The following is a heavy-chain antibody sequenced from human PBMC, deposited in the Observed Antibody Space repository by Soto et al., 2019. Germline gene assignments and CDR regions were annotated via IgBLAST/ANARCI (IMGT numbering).Heavy chain of an antibody. CDR2: IIPIFGTA. CDR3: ARDKGITIIVGYAFDI. CDR1: VGTFGSYA. J-gene: IGHJ3*02. V-gene: IGHV1-69*06. D-gene: IGHD3-22*01. Sequence: SVKVSCKASVGTFGSYAISWVRQAPGQGLEGMGGIIPIFGTANYAQKFQGRVTITADKSASTAYMELSSLRSEDTAVYYCARDKGITIIVGYAFDIWGQGTMLTVSS.